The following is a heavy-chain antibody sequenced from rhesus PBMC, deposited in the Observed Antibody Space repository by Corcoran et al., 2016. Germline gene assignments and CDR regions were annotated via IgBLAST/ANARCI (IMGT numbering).Heavy chain of an antibody. D-gene: IGHD4-23*01. CDR1: GGSTSDSSR. V-gene: IGHV4S10*01. J-gene: IGHJ2*01. CDR2: IHGSGSST. CDR3: ATLSTVYWYFDL. Sequence: QVHLQESGPGVVKPSETLSLTCAVSGGSTSDSSRWSWIRPPPGKGLEWIGHIHGSGSSTNYNPSLKSQFTISKDTSKNQFSLELTSVTAADTAVYYCATLSTVYWYFDLWGPGTPITVSS.